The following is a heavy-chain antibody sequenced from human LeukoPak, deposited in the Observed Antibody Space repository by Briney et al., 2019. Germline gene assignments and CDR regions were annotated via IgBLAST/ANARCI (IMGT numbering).Heavy chain of an antibody. D-gene: IGHD4-23*01. V-gene: IGHV3-74*01. Sequence: GGSLRLSCAASGCTFRSYWMKWVRQAPGKGRVWGSRIASGGSSTTYADSVKGRFSISRANAKNPLYLQMNSPRVEDTAVYYCARGRPHGNDYWGQGTLVTVSS. CDR2: IASGGSST. CDR3: ARGRPHGNDY. J-gene: IGHJ4*02. CDR1: GCTFRSYW.